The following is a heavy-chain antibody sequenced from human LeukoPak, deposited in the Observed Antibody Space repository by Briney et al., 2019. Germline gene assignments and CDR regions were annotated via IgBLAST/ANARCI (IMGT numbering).Heavy chain of an antibody. CDR3: ARVAVAGDYFDY. CDR2: ISAYSGNT. J-gene: IGHJ4*02. D-gene: IGHD6-19*01. Sequence: ASVKVSCKASGYTFTSCGTSWVRQAPGQGLEWMGWISAYSGNTNYAQKLQGRVTMTTDTSTSTAYMELRSLRSDDTAVYYCARVAVAGDYFDYWGQGTLVTVSS. V-gene: IGHV1-18*01. CDR1: GYTFTSCG.